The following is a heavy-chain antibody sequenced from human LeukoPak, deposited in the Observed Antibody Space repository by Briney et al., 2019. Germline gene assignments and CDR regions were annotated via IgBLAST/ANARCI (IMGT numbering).Heavy chain of an antibody. CDR3: ARARDWSAGSWFDP. J-gene: IGHJ5*02. V-gene: IGHV4-59*01. CDR1: GGFISSYY. Sequence: SETLSLTCIVSGGFISSYYWNWIRQPPGKGLEWIGNIFYRGATNYNPSLKSRVTMSVDTSKNQFSLKSYSVTAADTAMYYCARARDWSAGSWFDPWGQGILVTVSS. D-gene: IGHD3/OR15-3a*01. CDR2: IFYRGAT.